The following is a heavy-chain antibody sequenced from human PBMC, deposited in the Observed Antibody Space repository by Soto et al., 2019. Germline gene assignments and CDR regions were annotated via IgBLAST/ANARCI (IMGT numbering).Heavy chain of an antibody. V-gene: IGHV1-69*06. D-gene: IGHD5-12*01. CDR1: GGTFSSYA. CDR2: IIPIFGTA. Sequence: SVKVSCKASGGTFSSYAISWVRQAPGQGLEWMGGIIPIFGTANYAQKFQGRVTITADKSTSTAYMELSSLRSEDTAVYYCARKTGVATIKNHYYGMDVWGQGTTVTVSS. CDR3: ARKTGVATIKNHYYGMDV. J-gene: IGHJ6*02.